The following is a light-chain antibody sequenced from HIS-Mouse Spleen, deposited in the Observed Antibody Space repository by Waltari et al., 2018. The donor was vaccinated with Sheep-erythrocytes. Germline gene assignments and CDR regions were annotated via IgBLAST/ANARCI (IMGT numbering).Light chain of an antibody. Sequence: QSALTQPASVSGSPGQSITISCTGTSSDVGSYNLVSWYQQHPGKAPKLMIYEGSKRPSGVSNGFSGSKSGNTASLTISGLQAEDEADYYCCSYAGSSTPWVFGGGTELTVL. V-gene: IGLV2-23*01. CDR1: SSDVGSYNL. CDR2: EGS. CDR3: CSYAGSSTPWV. J-gene: IGLJ3*02.